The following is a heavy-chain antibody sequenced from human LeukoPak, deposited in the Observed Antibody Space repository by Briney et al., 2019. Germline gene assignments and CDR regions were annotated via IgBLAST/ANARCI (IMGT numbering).Heavy chain of an antibody. CDR1: GYTFTGYY. V-gene: IGHV1-69*13. CDR2: IIPIFGTA. Sequence: SVKVSCKASGYTFTGYYMHWVRQAPGQGPEWMGWIIPIFGTANYAQKFQGRVTITADESTSTAYMELSSLRSEDTAVYYCARAGSSGYYPRGTFDYWGQGTLVTVSS. CDR3: ARAGSSGYYPRGTFDY. J-gene: IGHJ4*02. D-gene: IGHD3-22*01.